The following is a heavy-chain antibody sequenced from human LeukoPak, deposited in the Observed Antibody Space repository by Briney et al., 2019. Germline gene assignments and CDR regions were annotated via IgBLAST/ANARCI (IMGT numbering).Heavy chain of an antibody. CDR3: ARHVPAFEYQFDY. CDR1: GGSISSYY. CDR2: IYYSGST. J-gene: IGHJ4*02. D-gene: IGHD2-2*01. V-gene: IGHV4-59*08. Sequence: SETLSLTCTVSGGSISSYYWSWIRQPPGKGLEWIGYIYYSGSTNYNPSLKSRVTIPVDTSKNQFSLKLSSVTAADTAVYYCARHVPAFEYQFDYWGQGTLVTVSS.